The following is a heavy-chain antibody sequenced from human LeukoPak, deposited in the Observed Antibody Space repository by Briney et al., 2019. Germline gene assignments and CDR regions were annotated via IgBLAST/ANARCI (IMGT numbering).Heavy chain of an antibody. Sequence: GGSLRLSCAASGFTFSSHYVAWVRQAPGGALEWVSAIPGDSRDTVYADSVKGRFTISRDNSKNTLYLQMNSLRAEDTAIYYCVKHYDSRGSIFDYWGQGTLVSVSS. CDR3: VKHYDSRGSIFDY. V-gene: IGHV3-23*01. D-gene: IGHD3-22*01. CDR1: GFTFSSHY. CDR2: IPGDSRDT. J-gene: IGHJ4*02.